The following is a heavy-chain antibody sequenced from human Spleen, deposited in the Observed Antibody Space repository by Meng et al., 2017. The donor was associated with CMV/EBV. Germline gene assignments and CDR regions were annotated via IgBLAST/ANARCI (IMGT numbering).Heavy chain of an antibody. CDR1: GFTFSTYW. CDR2: IKEDGSEK. Sequence: GGSLRLSCAASGFTFSTYWMTWVRQAPGKGLEWVANIKEDGSEKYYVDSVKGRFTISRDNSKNTLYLQMNSLRGEDTAVYYCARDLRRYFDYWGQGALVTVSS. V-gene: IGHV3-7*03. D-gene: IGHD1-14*01. CDR3: ARDLRRYFDY. J-gene: IGHJ4*02.